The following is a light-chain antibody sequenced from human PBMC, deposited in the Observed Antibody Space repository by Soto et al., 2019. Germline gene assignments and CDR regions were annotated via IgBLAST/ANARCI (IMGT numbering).Light chain of an antibody. V-gene: IGKV3D-15*01. CDR1: QSVSSSY. Sequence: EVVLTQSPDTLSFSPRDRATLSCRASQSVSSSYLAWYQQKPGQAPRLLIYGASSRATGIPARFSGSGSGTEFTLTISSLQSEDFAVYYCQQYNNWPPITFGQGTRLEI. CDR2: GAS. CDR3: QQYNNWPPIT. J-gene: IGKJ5*01.